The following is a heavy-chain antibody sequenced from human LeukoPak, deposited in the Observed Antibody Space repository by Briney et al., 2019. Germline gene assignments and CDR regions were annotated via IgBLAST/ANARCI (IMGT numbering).Heavy chain of an antibody. Sequence: GASVKVSCKASGYTFTGYYMHWVRQAPGQGLEWMGWINPNSGGTNYAQKFQGRVTMTRDTSISTAYMELNSLRAEDTAVYYCARDLGFMESGRGYAFDIWGQGTMVTVSS. J-gene: IGHJ3*02. CDR1: GYTFTGYY. CDR2: INPNSGGT. V-gene: IGHV1-2*02. CDR3: ARDLGFMESGRGYAFDI. D-gene: IGHD2-15*01.